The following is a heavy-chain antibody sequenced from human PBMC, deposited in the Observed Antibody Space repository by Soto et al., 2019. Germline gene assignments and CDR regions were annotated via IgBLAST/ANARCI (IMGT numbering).Heavy chain of an antibody. CDR2: IYYSGST. CDR3: ARWVYDFWSGYYWSGMDV. D-gene: IGHD3-3*01. J-gene: IGHJ6*02. CDR1: GGSISSSSYY. Sequence: SETPSLTCTVSGGSISSSSYYWGWIRQPPGKGLEWIGSIYYSGSTYYNPSLKSRVTISVDTSKNQFSLKLSSVTAADTAVYYCARWVYDFWSGYYWSGMDVWGQGTTVTVSS. V-gene: IGHV4-39*01.